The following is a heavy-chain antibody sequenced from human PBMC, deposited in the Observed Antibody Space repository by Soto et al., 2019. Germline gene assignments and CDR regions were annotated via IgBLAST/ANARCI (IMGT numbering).Heavy chain of an antibody. J-gene: IGHJ4*02. CDR1: GFTFSTYA. CDR3: ARGGSRDKASFDY. D-gene: IGHD2-2*01. CDR2: ISRDAYDI. V-gene: IGHV3-13*01. Sequence: PGGSLRLSWAASGFTFSTYAMSWVRQAPGKGLEWVSAISRDAYDIYYPGSVKGRFTISRENAKNSLYLQMNSLRAGDTAVYYCARGGSRDKASFDYWGKGTLVTVSS.